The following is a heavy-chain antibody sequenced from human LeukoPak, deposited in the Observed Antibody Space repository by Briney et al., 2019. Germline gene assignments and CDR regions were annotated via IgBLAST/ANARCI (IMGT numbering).Heavy chain of an antibody. CDR2: GDYSGGT. J-gene: IGHJ4*02. CDR3: AGERGEEYSSGWYKTNFFYN. D-gene: IGHD6-19*01. Sequence: SETLSLTCTVSGGSISSYYWSWIRQPPGKGLEWIASGDYSGGTYYNPSLESRVAISADMSKKQISLKLASVTGADTAVYYCAGERGEEYSSGWYKTNFFYNWGQGIRVTVSS. CDR1: GGSISSYY. V-gene: IGHV4-59*12.